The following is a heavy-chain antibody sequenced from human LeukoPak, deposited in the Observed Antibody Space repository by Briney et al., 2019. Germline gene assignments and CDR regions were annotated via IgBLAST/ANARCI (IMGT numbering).Heavy chain of an antibody. V-gene: IGHV3-48*03. J-gene: IGHJ3*01. CDR1: GFTFSCYE. CDR3: ARDKYNWNGDAFDV. D-gene: IGHD1-20*01. Sequence: GGSLRLSCAASGFTFSCYEMNWVRQAPGKGLEWVSYISGSGSTIYYANSVKGRFTISRDNAKNSLYLQMNSLRAEDTAVYYCARDKYNWNGDAFDVWGQGTMVTVSS. CDR2: ISGSGSTI.